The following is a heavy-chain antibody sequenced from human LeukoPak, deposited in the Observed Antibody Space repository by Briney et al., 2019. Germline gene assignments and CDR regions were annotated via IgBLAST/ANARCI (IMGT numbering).Heavy chain of an antibody. CDR2: ISAYNGNT. D-gene: IGHD5-24*01. CDR1: GYTFTSYG. Sequence: ASVKVSCKASGYTFTSYGISWVRQAPGQGLEWMGWISAYNGNTNYAQKLQGRVTMTTDTSTSTAYMELRSLRSDDTAVYYCARSHFGAGEMATITLFDYWGQGTLVTVSS. V-gene: IGHV1-18*01. CDR3: ARSHFGAGEMATITLFDY. J-gene: IGHJ4*02.